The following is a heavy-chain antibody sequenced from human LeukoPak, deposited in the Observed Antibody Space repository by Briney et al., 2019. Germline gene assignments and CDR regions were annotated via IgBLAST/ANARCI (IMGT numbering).Heavy chain of an antibody. CDR3: ARDWDVDTAMVTVDY. Sequence: GGSLRLSCAGSGFTFSSYSMSWVRHAPGKGLEWVSYISGSGKTIYYADSVKGRSTISRDNTKNSLYLQMNSLGAEDTAVYYCARDWDVDTAMVTVDYWGQGTLVTVSS. D-gene: IGHD5-18*01. J-gene: IGHJ4*02. CDR1: GFTFSSYS. V-gene: IGHV3-48*01. CDR2: ISGSGKTI.